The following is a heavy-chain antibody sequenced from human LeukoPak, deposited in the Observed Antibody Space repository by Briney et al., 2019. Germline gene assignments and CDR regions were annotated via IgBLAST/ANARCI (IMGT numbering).Heavy chain of an antibody. CDR1: GGTFSSYA. J-gene: IGHJ3*02. D-gene: IGHD2-15*01. CDR3: ARLVVAATEDAFDI. V-gene: IGHV1-69*04. CDR2: IIPILGIA. Sequence: GASVKVSCKASGGTFSSYAISWVRQAPGQGLEWMGRIIPILGIANYAQKFQGRVTITADKSTSTAYMELSSLRSEETAVYYCARLVVAATEDAFDIWGQGTMVTVSS.